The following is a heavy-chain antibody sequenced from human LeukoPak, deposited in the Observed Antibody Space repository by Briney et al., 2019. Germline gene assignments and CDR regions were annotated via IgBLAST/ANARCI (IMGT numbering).Heavy chain of an antibody. CDR2: TYYRSKWYN. CDR1: GDSVSSNSAA. CDR3: ARGGGDFWNGYFGFCDS. D-gene: IGHD3-3*01. Sequence: SQTLSLTCAISGDSVSSNSAAWNWIRQSPSRGLEWLGRTYYRSKWYNDYAVSVKSRITINPDTSKNQFSLGLSSVTAVDTALYYCARGGGDFWNGYFGFCDSWGQGTLVTVSS. J-gene: IGHJ4*02. V-gene: IGHV6-1*01.